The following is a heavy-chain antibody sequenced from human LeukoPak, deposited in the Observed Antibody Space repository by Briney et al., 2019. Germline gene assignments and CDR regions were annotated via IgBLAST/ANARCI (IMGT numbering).Heavy chain of an antibody. CDR2: ISGTGGST. V-gene: IGHV3-23*01. D-gene: IGHD6-19*01. CDR3: SKHPSTGFYYFDF. Sequence: PGGSLRLTCAASGFTFTTYTMAWVRQAPGKGLEWVSTISGTGGSTAYADSVKGRFTISRDNSKNTPYLQMNSLRAEDTAIYFCSKHPSTGFYYFDFWGQGTLVTVSS. J-gene: IGHJ4*02. CDR1: GFTFTTYT.